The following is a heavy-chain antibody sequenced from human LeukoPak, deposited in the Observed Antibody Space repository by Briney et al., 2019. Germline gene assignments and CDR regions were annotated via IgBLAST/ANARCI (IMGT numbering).Heavy chain of an antibody. V-gene: IGHV1-3*01. CDR3: ARRLKGPVGNPFDY. CDR1: VYTFSTYA. CDR2: INAANGET. Sequence: GASVKVSCKTSVYTFSTYAIHWVRQAPRQRLEWMGGINAANGETKYSQKFLGRMTITRDTSASTAFMEPSGLRSENTALYYCARRLKGPVGNPFDYWGQGTPVTVSS. D-gene: IGHD4-23*01. J-gene: IGHJ4*02.